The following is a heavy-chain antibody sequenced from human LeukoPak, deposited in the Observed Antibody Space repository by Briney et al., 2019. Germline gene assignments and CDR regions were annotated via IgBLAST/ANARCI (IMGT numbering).Heavy chain of an antibody. CDR1: GGSISSYY. CDR2: IYYSGST. D-gene: IGHD6-13*01. V-gene: IGHV4-59*01. J-gene: IGHJ5*02. Sequence: PSETLSLTCAVSGGSISSYYWSWIRQPPGKGLEWIGYIYYSGSTNYNPSLKSRVTISVDTSKNQFSLKLSSVTAADTAVYYCARLASAAAGGRYNWFDPWGQGTLVTVSS. CDR3: ARLASAAAGGRYNWFDP.